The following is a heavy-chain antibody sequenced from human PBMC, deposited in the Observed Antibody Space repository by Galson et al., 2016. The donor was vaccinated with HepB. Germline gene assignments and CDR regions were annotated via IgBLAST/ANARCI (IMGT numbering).Heavy chain of an antibody. V-gene: IGHV4-59*01. CDR3: AREVGKPVDY. CDR2: ACHDGGT. D-gene: IGHD1-14*01. Sequence: SETLSLTCTVSGGSIGFYCWGWIRQSPGKGLEWIGYACHDGGTGYNPSFKRRVTMSLDKSNKQLSLKLTSVTAADTAVYFCAREVGKPVDYWGQGTLVTVSS. CDR1: GGSIGFYC. J-gene: IGHJ4*02.